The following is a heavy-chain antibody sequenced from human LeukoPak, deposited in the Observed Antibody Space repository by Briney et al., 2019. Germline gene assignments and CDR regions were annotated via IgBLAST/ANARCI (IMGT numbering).Heavy chain of an antibody. CDR2: ISYDGSNK. CDR1: GFTFSTYG. D-gene: IGHD3-22*01. J-gene: IGHJ4*02. V-gene: IGHV3-30*18. Sequence: GGSLRLPCAASGFTFSTYGMHWVRQAPGKGLQWVALISYDGSNKYYADSVKGRFTISRDNSKNTLYLQMNSLRAEDTAVYYCAKELRYYYDRSGYYYYDYWGQGTLVTVST. CDR3: AKELRYYYDRSGYYYYDY.